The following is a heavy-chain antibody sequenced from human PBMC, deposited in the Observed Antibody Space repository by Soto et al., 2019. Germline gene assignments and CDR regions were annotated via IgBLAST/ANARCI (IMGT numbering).Heavy chain of an antibody. J-gene: IGHJ6*02. Sequence: GASVKVSCKASGYTFTNFGISWVRQAPGQGLEWMGWIRTYNGETNYAQKFQTRVTMTTDKSTDTAYMDLRSLTSDDTAIYYCARAGAAPYYYGLDVWGQGTTVTVSS. CDR1: GYTFTNFG. CDR2: IRTYNGET. V-gene: IGHV1-18*01. CDR3: ARAGAAPYYYGLDV. D-gene: IGHD3-10*01.